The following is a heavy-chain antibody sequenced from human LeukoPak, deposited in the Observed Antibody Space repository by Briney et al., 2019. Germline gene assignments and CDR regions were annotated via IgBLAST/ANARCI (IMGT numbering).Heavy chain of an antibody. CDR2: IIPIFGTA. J-gene: IGHJ4*02. Sequence: SVKVSCKASGGTFSSYAISWVRQAPGQGLEWMGGIIPIFGTANYAQKFQGRVTITADESTSTAYMELSSLRSEDTAVYYCARDLRSGLSELDYWGQGTLVTVSS. V-gene: IGHV1-69*13. D-gene: IGHD1-14*01. CDR1: GGTFSSYA. CDR3: ARDLRSGLSELDY.